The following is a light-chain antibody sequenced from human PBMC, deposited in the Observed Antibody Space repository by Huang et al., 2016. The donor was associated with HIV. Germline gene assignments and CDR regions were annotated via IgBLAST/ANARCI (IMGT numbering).Light chain of an antibody. J-gene: IGKJ1*01. CDR2: ATS. CDR3: QQYYSFPLT. V-gene: IGKV1-8*01. Sequence: AIRITQSPSSLPASTGDKVSITCRASQDINTYLAWYQQKPGKPPSLLIYATSTLQSGVPSRFSGSGSGTDFTLTITPLQSEDFATYYCQQYYSFPLTFGQGSQVEV. CDR1: QDINTY.